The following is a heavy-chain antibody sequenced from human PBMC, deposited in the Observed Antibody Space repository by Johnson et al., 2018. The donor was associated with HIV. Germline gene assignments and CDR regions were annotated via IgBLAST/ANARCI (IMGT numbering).Heavy chain of an antibody. D-gene: IGHD2-21*01. V-gene: IGHV3-30*18. CDR2: ISYDGSNK. Sequence: QVQLVESGGGLVQPGGSLRLSCAASGFTFSDYYMHWVRQAPGKGLEWVAVISYDGSNKYYGDSVKGRFTISRDNSKNTLYLQMDSLRTEDTGVYYCAKAYCPGCDGFDIWGQGTMVTVSS. CDR1: GFTFSDYY. CDR3: AKAYCPGCDGFDI. J-gene: IGHJ3*02.